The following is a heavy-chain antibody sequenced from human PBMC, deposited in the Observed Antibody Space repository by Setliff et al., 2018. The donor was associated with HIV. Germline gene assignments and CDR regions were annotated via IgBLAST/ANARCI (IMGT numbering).Heavy chain of an antibody. Sequence: PSETLSLTCTVSGGSIDSGNYDWNWVRQPGGKGLEWIGRIYTRGSTKYSPTFESRVTMSLDTSKNQFSLNLRSVTAADTALYYCVRSGCNGNICYDSRGWHDSWGQGTQVTVSS. J-gene: IGHJ5*01. CDR2: IYTRGST. CDR3: VRSGCNGNICYDSRGWHDS. D-gene: IGHD5-12*01. CDR1: GGSIDSGNYD. V-gene: IGHV4-61*02.